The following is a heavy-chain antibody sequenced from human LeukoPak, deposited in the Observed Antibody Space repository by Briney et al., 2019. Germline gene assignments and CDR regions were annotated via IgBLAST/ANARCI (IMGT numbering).Heavy chain of an antibody. Sequence: RGSLRLSCAASGFTFSDYYMSWIRQAPGKGLEWVSYISSSGTTLYEDSVKGRFTISRDNAKNSLFLQMNSLRAEDTAVYYCARGGNIGYNYNTFDIWGQATMVTVSP. D-gene: IGHD3-22*01. V-gene: IGHV3-11*04. CDR3: ARGGNIGYNYNTFDI. CDR1: GFTFSDYY. CDR2: ISSSGTTL. J-gene: IGHJ3*02.